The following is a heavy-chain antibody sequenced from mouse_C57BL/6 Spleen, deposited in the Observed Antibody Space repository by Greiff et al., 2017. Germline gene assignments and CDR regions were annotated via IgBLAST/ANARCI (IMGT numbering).Heavy chain of an antibody. CDR2: ISSGSSTI. CDR1: RFTFSDYG. V-gene: IGHV5-17*01. D-gene: IGHD4-1*01. CDR3: ARHWDGYFDV. Sequence: EVQRVESGGGLVKPGGSLKLSCAASRFTFSDYGMHWVRQAPEKGLEWVAYISSGSSTIYYADTVKGRFTISRDNAKNTLFLQMTSLRSEDTAMYYCARHWDGYFDVWGTGTTVTVSS. J-gene: IGHJ1*03.